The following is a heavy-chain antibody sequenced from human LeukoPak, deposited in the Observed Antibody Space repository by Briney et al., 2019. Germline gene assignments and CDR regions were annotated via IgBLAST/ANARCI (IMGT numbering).Heavy chain of an antibody. J-gene: IGHJ4*02. CDR1: GGSFSGYY. CDR3: ASPSGGSWGNFDY. V-gene: IGHV4-34*01. CDR2: INHSGST. Sequence: SETLSLTCAVYGGSFSGYYWRWIRQPPGKGLEWIGEINHSGSTNYTPSLQSRVTISVDTSKNQFSLKLSSVTAADTAVYYCASPSGGSWGNFDYWGQGTLVTVSS. D-gene: IGHD2-15*01.